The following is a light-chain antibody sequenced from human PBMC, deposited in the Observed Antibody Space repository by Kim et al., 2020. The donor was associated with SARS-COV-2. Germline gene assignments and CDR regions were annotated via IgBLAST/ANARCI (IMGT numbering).Light chain of an antibody. Sequence: ASVGDRVTITCRASQDISSWLAWYQQKPGKAPKLLISAASSLQSGVPSRFSGSGSGTDFTLTISSLQPEDFASYYCRRADSFPLGFGGGTKVEI. V-gene: IGKV1-12*01. CDR2: AAS. CDR3: RRADSFPLG. J-gene: IGKJ4*01. CDR1: QDISSW.